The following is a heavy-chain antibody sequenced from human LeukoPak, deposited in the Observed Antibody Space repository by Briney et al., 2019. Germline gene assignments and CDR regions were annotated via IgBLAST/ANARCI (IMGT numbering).Heavy chain of an antibody. CDR3: AGRDCGGDCYSPTNFDY. V-gene: IGHV7-4-1*02. CDR1: GYTFTSYA. CDR2: INTNTGNP. J-gene: IGHJ4*02. Sequence: ASVKVSCKASGYTFTSYAMNWVRQAPGQGLEWMGWINTNTGNPTYAQGFTGRFVFSLDTSVSTAYLQISSLKAEDTAVHYCAGRDCGGDCYSPTNFDYWGQGTLVTVSS. D-gene: IGHD2-21*02.